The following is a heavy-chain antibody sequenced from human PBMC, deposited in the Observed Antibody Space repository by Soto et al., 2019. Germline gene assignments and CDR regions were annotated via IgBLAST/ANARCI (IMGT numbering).Heavy chain of an antibody. Sequence: EVQLLESGGDLVQPGGSLRLSCAASGFTFSSFAMSWVRQAPGKGLEWVSRVFGDGGGPDYADSVKGRFTISRDNSKNTLYLQMSSLRVEDSAVYYCANMRGMQVWDYSLDYWGQGTLVTVSS. V-gene: IGHV3-23*01. CDR3: ANMRGMQVWDYSLDY. CDR1: GFTFSSFA. D-gene: IGHD2-21*01. CDR2: VFGDGGGP. J-gene: IGHJ4*02.